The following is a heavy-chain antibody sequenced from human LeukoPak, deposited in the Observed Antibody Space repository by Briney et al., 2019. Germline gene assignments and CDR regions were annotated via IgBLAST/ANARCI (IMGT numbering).Heavy chain of an antibody. V-gene: IGHV5-51*01. J-gene: IGHJ4*02. CDR2: IYPDDSDT. CDR3: ARPIDYGSYAWVY. D-gene: IGHD4-17*01. CDR1: GYSFASYW. Sequence: GESLKISCKGSGYSFASYWIGWVRQMPGKGLEWMGIIYPDDSDTRYSPSFQGQVTISVDKSIRTAYLQWSSLKASDTAMYYWARPIDYGSYAWVYWVQGSLVAVSS.